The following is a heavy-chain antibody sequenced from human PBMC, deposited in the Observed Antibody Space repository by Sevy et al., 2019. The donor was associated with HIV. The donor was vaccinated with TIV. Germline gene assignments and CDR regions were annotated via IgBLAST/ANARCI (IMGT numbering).Heavy chain of an antibody. D-gene: IGHD3-16*02. J-gene: IGHJ4*02. Sequence: GGSLRLSCAASGFTFSAYGMNWVRQAPGKGLEWISYISSSSHDIYYADSVRGRFTVSRDNVGNSLYLQMNSLRAEDTALYYCERVVWGPYRYDDYWGQGTLVTVSS. CDR3: ERVVWGPYRYDDY. CDR1: GFTFSAYG. CDR2: ISSSSHDI. V-gene: IGHV3-48*01.